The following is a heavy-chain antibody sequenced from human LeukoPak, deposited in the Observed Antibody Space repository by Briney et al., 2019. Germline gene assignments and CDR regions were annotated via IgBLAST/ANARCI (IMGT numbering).Heavy chain of an antibody. J-gene: IGHJ4*02. V-gene: IGHV4-61*08. CDR3: ARGNTALGFQYYFDY. Sequence: PSETLSLTCTVSGGSISSGGYYWSWIRQPPGKGLEWIGYIYHSGSTNYNPSLKSRITISVDTSKNQFSLKLSSVTAADTAVYYCARGNTALGFQYYFDYWGQGTLVTVSS. D-gene: IGHD5-18*01. CDR2: IYHSGST. CDR1: GGSISSGGYY.